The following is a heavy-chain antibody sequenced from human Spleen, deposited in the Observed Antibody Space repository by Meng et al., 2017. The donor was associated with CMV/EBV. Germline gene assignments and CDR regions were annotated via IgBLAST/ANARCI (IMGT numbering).Heavy chain of an antibody. D-gene: IGHD6-6*01. V-gene: IGHV4-39*07. CDR1: GGSISSSSYY. CDR3: ARGRRVGSSSPYWYFDL. Sequence: QVQLQESGPGLVKPSETLSLTCTVSGGSISSSSYYWGWIRQPPGKGLEWIGSIYYSGSTYYNPSLKSRVTISVDTSKNQFSLKLSSVTAADTAVYYCARGRRVGSSSPYWYFDLWGRGTLVTVSS. CDR2: IYYSGST. J-gene: IGHJ2*01.